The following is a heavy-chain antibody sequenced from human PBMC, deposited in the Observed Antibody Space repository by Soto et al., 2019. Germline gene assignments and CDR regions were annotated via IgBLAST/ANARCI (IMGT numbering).Heavy chain of an antibody. CDR3: AKGGSYYYDSSGYYAN. CDR2: ISGSGGSS. CDR1: GFTFTSYA. J-gene: IGHJ4*02. V-gene: IGHV3-23*01. D-gene: IGHD3-22*01. Sequence: GGSLRLSCAASGFTFTSYAMSWVRQAPGKGLEWVSAISGSGGSSYYADSVKGRFTITRDNSKNTLFLQMNSLRAEDTAIYYCAKGGSYYYDSSGYYANWGQGTLVTVSS.